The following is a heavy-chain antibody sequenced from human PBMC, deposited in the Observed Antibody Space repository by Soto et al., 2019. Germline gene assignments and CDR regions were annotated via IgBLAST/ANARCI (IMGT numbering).Heavy chain of an antibody. Sequence: SETLSLTCTVSGGSINSGDYSWTWIRQPPGKGLEWIGYIYYSGSTNYNPSLKSRFTISVDTSKNQFSLKLNSMTAADTAVYYCARHNYGSGSTYFDYWGQGTLVTVSS. J-gene: IGHJ4*02. D-gene: IGHD3-10*01. CDR3: ARHNYGSGSTYFDY. CDR2: IYYSGST. CDR1: GGSINSGDYS. V-gene: IGHV4-61*08.